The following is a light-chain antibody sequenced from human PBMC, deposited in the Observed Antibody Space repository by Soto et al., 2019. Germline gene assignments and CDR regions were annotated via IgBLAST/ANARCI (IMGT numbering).Light chain of an antibody. J-gene: IGLJ1*01. CDR3: SSYKSSSTYV. CDR2: EVS. CDR1: SSDVGGYNY. Sequence: VLTQPASVSGSPGQSITISCTGTSSDVGGYNYVSWYQQHPGKAPKLMIYEVSNRPSGVSNRFSGSKSGNTASLTISGLQAEDEADYYCSSYKSSSTYVFGTGTKVTVL. V-gene: IGLV2-14*01.